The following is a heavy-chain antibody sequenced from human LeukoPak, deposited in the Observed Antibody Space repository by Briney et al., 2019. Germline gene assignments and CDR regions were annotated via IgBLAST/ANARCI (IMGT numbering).Heavy chain of an antibody. J-gene: IGHJ6*03. D-gene: IGHD1-14*01. V-gene: IGHV1-69*05. CDR2: VMPLFNTP. CDR3: ARVDRHHFYMDV. Sequence: SVKVSCKASGDTFNNYIITWVRQAPGQGLEWMGGVMPLFNTPNYAQKFQGRITIITDASTHTSYMELRSLRSEDTAVYSCARVDRHHFYMDVWGKGTTVTASS. CDR1: GDTFNNYI.